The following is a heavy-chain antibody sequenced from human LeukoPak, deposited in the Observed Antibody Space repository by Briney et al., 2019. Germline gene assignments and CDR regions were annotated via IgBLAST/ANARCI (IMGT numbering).Heavy chain of an antibody. V-gene: IGHV3-30*18. J-gene: IGHJ4*02. CDR2: ISYDGSNK. Sequence: GGSLRLSCAASGFTFSSYGMHWVRQAPGKGLEWVAVISYDGSNKYYADSVKGRFTISRDNSKNTLYLQMNSLRAEDTAVYYCAKDRRRQQLGPHYWGQGTLVTVSS. D-gene: IGHD6-13*01. CDR1: GFTFSSYG. CDR3: AKDRRRQQLGPHY.